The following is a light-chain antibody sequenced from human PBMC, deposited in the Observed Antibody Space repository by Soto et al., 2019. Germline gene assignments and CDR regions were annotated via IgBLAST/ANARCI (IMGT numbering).Light chain of an antibody. CDR1: QSVGSTY. J-gene: IGKJ1*01. V-gene: IGKV3-20*01. CDR3: QQYANSPLT. CDR2: GAS. Sequence: EIVLTQSPGTLSLPPGERATLSCRASQSVGSTYLAWYQQKPGQAPRLLIYGASSRATGIPDRFSGRGSGTDFTLTISRLEPADFAVYYCQQYANSPLTFGQGTKVEIK.